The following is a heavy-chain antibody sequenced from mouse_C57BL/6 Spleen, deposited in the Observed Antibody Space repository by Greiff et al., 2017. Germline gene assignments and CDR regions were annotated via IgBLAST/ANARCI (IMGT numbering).Heavy chain of an antibody. J-gene: IGHJ2*01. Sequence: VQLQQSGPELVKPGASVKISCKASGYSFTSYYIHWVKQRPGQGLEWIGWIYPGSGNTKYNEKFKGKATLTADTSSGTAYMQLSSLTSEDSAVYYCARSDSSGYSYYFDDWGQGTTLTVSS. CDR3: ARSDSSGYSYYFDD. CDR1: GYSFTSYY. V-gene: IGHV1-66*01. D-gene: IGHD3-2*02. CDR2: IYPGSGNT.